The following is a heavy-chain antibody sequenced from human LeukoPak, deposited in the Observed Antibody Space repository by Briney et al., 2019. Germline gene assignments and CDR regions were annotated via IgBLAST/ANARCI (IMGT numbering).Heavy chain of an antibody. CDR3: ARVRVVGATSHFDY. Sequence: PGRSLRLSCAASGSTFDDYAMHWVRQAPGKGLEWVSGISWNSGSIGYADSVKGRFTISKDNAKNSLYLQMNSLRAEDTALYYCARVRVVGATSHFDYWGQGTLVTVSS. CDR2: ISWNSGSI. D-gene: IGHD1-26*01. V-gene: IGHV3-9*01. CDR1: GSTFDDYA. J-gene: IGHJ4*02.